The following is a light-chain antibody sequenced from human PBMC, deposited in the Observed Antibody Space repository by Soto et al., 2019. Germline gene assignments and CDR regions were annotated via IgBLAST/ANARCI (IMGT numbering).Light chain of an antibody. Sequence: QSALTQPASVSGSPGQSITISCTGTSSDVGVYNYVSWYQQHPGKAPNLMIYEVSNRPSGVANLFSGSKSGNTASLTISGLQAEDAADYYCSSYTSSSPLVFGGGTKLTVL. CDR3: SSYTSSSPLV. V-gene: IGLV2-14*01. CDR1: SSDVGVYNY. J-gene: IGLJ3*02. CDR2: EVS.